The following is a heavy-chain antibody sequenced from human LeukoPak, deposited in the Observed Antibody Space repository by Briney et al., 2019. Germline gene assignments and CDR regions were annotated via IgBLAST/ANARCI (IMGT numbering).Heavy chain of an antibody. J-gene: IGHJ4*02. V-gene: IGHV1-18*01. CDR3: ARDLKRGYSSGRYSWGTGSSNDY. CDR1: GYTFNNYG. D-gene: IGHD6-19*01. Sequence: ASVKVSCKTSGYTFNNYGISWVRQAPGQGLEWMGWISGYNGNTNYAQKLQGRVTMTTDTSTSTAYMELRSLRSDDTAVYYCARDLKRGYSSGRYSWGTGSSNDYWGQGTLVTVSS. CDR2: ISGYNGNT.